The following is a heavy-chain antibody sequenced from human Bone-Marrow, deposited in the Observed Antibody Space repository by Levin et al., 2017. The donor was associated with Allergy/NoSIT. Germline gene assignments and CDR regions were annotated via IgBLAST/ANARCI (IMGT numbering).Heavy chain of an antibody. J-gene: IGHJ5*02. CDR2: IQTIGST. V-gene: IGHV4-4*08. CDR3: ARLTECFGGACYSYGWLDP. Sequence: SETLSLTCTVSGDSIRDSYWTWIRQPPGQGLEWIGHIQTIGSTSYNPSLESRVAISIDTSKKQVSLRLNSVTATDTAVYYCARLTECFGGACYSYGWLDPWGQGILVTVSS. CDR1: GDSIRDSY. D-gene: IGHD2-15*01.